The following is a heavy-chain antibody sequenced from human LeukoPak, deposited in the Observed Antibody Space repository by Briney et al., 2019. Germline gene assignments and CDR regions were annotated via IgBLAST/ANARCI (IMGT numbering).Heavy chain of an antibody. CDR1: GGSISSYY. D-gene: IGHD2-21*02. CDR2: IYYSGST. Sequence: SETLSLTCTVSGGSISSYYWSWIRQPPGKGLEWIGYIYYSGSTNYNPSLKSRVTVSVDTSKNQFSLKLSSVTAADTAVYYCARGDSEVKYFDLWGRGTLVTVSS. V-gene: IGHV4-59*01. CDR3: ARGDSEVKYFDL. J-gene: IGHJ2*01.